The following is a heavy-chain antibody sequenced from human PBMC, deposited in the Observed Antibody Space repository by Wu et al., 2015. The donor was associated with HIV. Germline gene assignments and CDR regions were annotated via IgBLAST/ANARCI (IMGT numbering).Heavy chain of an antibody. CDR1: GYTFTGYY. CDR3: VTAAALDY. J-gene: IGHJ4*02. CDR2: INPNGGGT. Sequence: QVQLVQSGAEVKKPGASVKVSCKAYGYTFTGYYIHWVRQAPGQGLEWMGRINPNGGGTNYAQKFQGRVTMTRDTSFSTAYMELSRLTSDDTAVYYCVTAAALDYWGQGTRGHRLL. V-gene: IGHV1-2*06.